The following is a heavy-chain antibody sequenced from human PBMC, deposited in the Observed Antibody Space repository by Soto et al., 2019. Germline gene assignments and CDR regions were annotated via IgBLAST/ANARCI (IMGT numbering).Heavy chain of an antibody. CDR1: DGYILTRGYT. CDR3: ARDKITGLFDY. D-gene: IGHD2-8*02. J-gene: IGHJ4*02. Sequence: SETMSLTCSVYDGYILTRGYTWIWTQQTQGKGLEWIGFIYYSGSTDYNPSLKSRVTISVDTSKNQFSLKLTSVTAADTAVYYCARDKITGLFDYWGQGTLVTVSS. V-gene: IGHV4-30-2*01. CDR2: IYYSGST.